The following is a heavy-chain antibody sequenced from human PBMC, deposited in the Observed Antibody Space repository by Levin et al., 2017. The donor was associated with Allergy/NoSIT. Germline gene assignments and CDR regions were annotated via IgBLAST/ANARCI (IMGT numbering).Heavy chain of an antibody. D-gene: IGHD5-18*01. CDR3: ERILHLGYSYGYYYGMDV. V-gene: IGHV2-70*11. CDR2: IDWDDDK. J-gene: IGHJ6*02. Sequence: SGPTLVKPTQTFTLTCTFSGFSLSTSGMCVSWIRQPPGKALEWLARIDWDDDKYYSSSLKTRLIISKDTSKNQVVLTMTNMDPVDTARYYGERILHLGYSYGYYYGMDVWGQGTTVTVSS. CDR1: GFSLSTSGMC.